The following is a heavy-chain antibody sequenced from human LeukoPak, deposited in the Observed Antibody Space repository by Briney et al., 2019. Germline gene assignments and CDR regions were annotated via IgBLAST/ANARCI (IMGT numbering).Heavy chain of an antibody. CDR3: ARHDHYYDSSGYYPRFDP. V-gene: IGHV4-39*01. D-gene: IGHD3-22*01. Sequence: ASETLSLTCTVSGGSISSSSYYWGWIRQPPGKGLEWIGSIYYSGSTYYNPSLKSRVTISVDTSRNQFSLKLSPVTAAATAVYYCARHDHYYDSSGYYPRFDPWGQGTLVTVSS. J-gene: IGHJ5*02. CDR1: GGSISSSSYY. CDR2: IYYSGST.